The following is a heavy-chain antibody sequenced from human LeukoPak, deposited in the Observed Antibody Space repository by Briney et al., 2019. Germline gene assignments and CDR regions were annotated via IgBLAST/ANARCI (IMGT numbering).Heavy chain of an antibody. V-gene: IGHV4-34*01. CDR2: INHSGST. D-gene: IGHD2-15*01. J-gene: IGHJ5*02. CDR1: GGSFSGYY. Sequence: SKTLSLTCAVYGGSFSGYYWSWIRQPPGKGLEWIGEINHSGSTNYNPSLKSRVTISVDTSKNQFSLKLGSVTAADTAVYYCARRPVVVVVAARYNWFDPWGQGTLVTVSS. CDR3: ARRPVVVVVAARYNWFDP.